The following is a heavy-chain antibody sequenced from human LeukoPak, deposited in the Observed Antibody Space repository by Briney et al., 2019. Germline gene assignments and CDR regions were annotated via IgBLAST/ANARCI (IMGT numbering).Heavy chain of an antibody. CDR3: ARQGSSSWYYYYMDV. V-gene: IGHV1-8*01. CDR2: MNPNSGNT. J-gene: IGHJ6*03. D-gene: IGHD6-13*01. Sequence: ASVKVSCKASVYTLTSYDINWVRQATGQGLEWTGWMNPNSGNTGYAQKFQGRVNKTRNTSISTAYMELSSLRSEDTAVYYCARQGSSSWYYYYMDVWGKGTTVTVSS. CDR1: VYTLTSYD.